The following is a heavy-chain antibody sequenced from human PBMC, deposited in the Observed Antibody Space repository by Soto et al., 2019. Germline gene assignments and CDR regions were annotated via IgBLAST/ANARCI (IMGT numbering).Heavy chain of an antibody. D-gene: IGHD3-10*01. Sequence: SVKVSCKASGGTFSSYAISWVRQAPGQGLEWMGGIIPIFGTANYAQKFQGRVTITADESTSTAYMELSSLRSEDTAVYYCARGSYYGSGSRGPFDYWGQGTLVTVSS. J-gene: IGHJ4*02. CDR2: IIPIFGTA. CDR3: ARGSYYGSGSRGPFDY. CDR1: GGTFSSYA. V-gene: IGHV1-69*13.